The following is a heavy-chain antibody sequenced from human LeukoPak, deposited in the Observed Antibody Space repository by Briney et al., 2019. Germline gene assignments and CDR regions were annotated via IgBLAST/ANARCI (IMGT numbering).Heavy chain of an antibody. J-gene: IGHJ5*01. Sequence: PGGSLRFSCAASGFTFSSYGMHWVRQAPGKGLEWVAVIWYDGSNKYYADSVKGRFTISRDNSKNTLYLQMNSLRAEDTAVYYCAKDLESSSGWFDYWGQGTLVTVSS. CDR1: GFTFSSYG. CDR3: AKDLESSSGWFDY. D-gene: IGHD6-19*01. V-gene: IGHV3-33*06. CDR2: IWYDGSNK.